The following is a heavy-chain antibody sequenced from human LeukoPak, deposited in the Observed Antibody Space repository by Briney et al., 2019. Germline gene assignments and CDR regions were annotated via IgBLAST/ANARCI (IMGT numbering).Heavy chain of an antibody. CDR1: GYTFTSYG. D-gene: IGHD4-17*01. Sequence: ASVKVSCKASGYTFTSYGISWVRQAPGQGLKWMGWISAYNGDTNYAQKLQGRVTMTTDTSTSTAYMELRSLRSDDTAVYYCARDNYGDYADYWGQGTLVTVSS. CDR3: ARDNYGDYADY. CDR2: ISAYNGDT. V-gene: IGHV1-18*01. J-gene: IGHJ4*02.